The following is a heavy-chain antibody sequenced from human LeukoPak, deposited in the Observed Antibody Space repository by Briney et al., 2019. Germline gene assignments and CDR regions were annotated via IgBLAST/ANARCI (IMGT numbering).Heavy chain of an antibody. D-gene: IGHD3-22*01. CDR3: ARRRYYDSTGYLD. CDR2: IYYNGNT. CDR1: GGSVSSSSYY. Sequence: SETLSLTCTISGGSVSSSSYYWGWIHQPPGKGLEWIGDIYYNGNTYYNASLKSRVSISVDKSNNQFSLKLTSVTAADTAVYYCARRRYYDSTGYLDWGQGTLVTVSS. V-gene: IGHV4-39*01. J-gene: IGHJ1*01.